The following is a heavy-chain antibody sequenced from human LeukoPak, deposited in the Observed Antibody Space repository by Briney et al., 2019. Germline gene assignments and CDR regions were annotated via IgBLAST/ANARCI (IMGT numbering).Heavy chain of an antibody. CDR1: GFTVSSNY. Sequence: PGGSLRLSCAASGFTVSSNYMSWVRQAPGKGLEWVSVIYSGGSTYYSDSVKGRFTISRDNSKNTLYLQMNSLRAEDTAVYYCARETYYYDSSGCTPFSYWGQGTLVTVSS. V-gene: IGHV3-53*01. J-gene: IGHJ4*02. CDR3: ARETYYYDSSGCTPFSY. CDR2: IYSGGST. D-gene: IGHD3-22*01.